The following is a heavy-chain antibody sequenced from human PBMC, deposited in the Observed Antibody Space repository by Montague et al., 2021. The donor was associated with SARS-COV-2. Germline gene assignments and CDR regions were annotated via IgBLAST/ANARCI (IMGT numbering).Heavy chain of an antibody. Sequence: SETLSLTCTVSGGSISSSSYYWGWIRQPPGKGLEWIGSIYYNGSTYYNPSLKSRVTISVDTSKNQFSLKLSSVTAADTAVYYCARAFTDWLRYYGMDVWGQGTTVTVSS. CDR2: IYYNGST. V-gene: IGHV4-39*01. CDR1: GGSISSSSYY. CDR3: ARAFTDWLRYYGMDV. D-gene: IGHD3-9*01. J-gene: IGHJ6*02.